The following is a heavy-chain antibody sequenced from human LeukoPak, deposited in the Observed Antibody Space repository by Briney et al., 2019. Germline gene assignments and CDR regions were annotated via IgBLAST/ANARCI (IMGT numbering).Heavy chain of an antibody. V-gene: IGHV1-18*01. Sequence: AASVKVSCKASGGTFSSYAISWVRQAPGQGLEWMGWISAYNGNTNYAQKLQGRVTMTTDTSTSTAYMELRSLRSDDTAVYYCATVSRGTTGNYYYGMDVWGQGTTVTVSS. CDR2: ISAYNGNT. CDR3: ATVSRGTTGNYYYGMDV. J-gene: IGHJ6*02. CDR1: GGTFSSYA. D-gene: IGHD1-1*01.